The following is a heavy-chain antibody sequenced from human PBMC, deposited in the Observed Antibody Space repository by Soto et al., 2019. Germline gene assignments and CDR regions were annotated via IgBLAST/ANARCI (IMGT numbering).Heavy chain of an antibody. J-gene: IGHJ3*02. CDR2: IRSKANSYAT. CDR1: GFAFSGSA. CDR3: AAGVTCGGDCYPIDAFDI. Sequence: PGGSLRLSCAASGFAFSGSAMRCVRQSSCKLMEWVGRIRSKANSYATAYAASVKGRFTISRDDSKNTAYLQMNSLKTEDTAVYYCAAGVTCGGDCYPIDAFDIWGQGTMVTVSS. V-gene: IGHV3-73*01. D-gene: IGHD2-21*02.